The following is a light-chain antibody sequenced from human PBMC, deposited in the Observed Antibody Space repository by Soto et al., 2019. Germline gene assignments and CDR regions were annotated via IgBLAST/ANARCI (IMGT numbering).Light chain of an antibody. CDR2: DVS. J-gene: IGLJ1*01. V-gene: IGLV2-14*01. CDR3: SSYTSSSTYV. Sequence: QSALTQPASVSGSPEQSIPISCTGTSSDVGGYNYVSWYQQHPGKAPKLMIYDVSYRPSGVSNRFSGSKSGNTASLTISGLQAEDEADYYCSSYTSSSTYVFGTGTKLT. CDR1: SSDVGGYNY.